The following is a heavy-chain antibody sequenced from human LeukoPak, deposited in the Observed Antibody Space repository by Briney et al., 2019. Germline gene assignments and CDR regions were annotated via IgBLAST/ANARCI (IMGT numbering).Heavy chain of an antibody. J-gene: IGHJ6*02. CDR2: IRSKAYGGTT. D-gene: IGHD3-10*01. CDR1: GFTFGDYA. Sequence: GGSLRLSCTASGFTFGDYAMSRVRQAPGKGLEWVGFIRSKAYGGTTEYAASVKGRFTISRDDSKSIAYLQMNSLKTEDTAVYYCTRTVEHGVIGGYYYYYGMDVWGQGTTVTVSS. CDR3: TRTVEHGVIGGYYYYYGMDV. V-gene: IGHV3-49*04.